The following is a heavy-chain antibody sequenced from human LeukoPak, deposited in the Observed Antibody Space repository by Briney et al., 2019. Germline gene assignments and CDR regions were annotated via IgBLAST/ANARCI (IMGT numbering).Heavy chain of an antibody. D-gene: IGHD2-21*01. V-gene: IGHV1-2*02. CDR2: INPNSGGT. CDR1: GYTFTGYY. J-gene: IGHJ4*02. CDR3: AKAQVVRGD. Sequence: ASVKVASKASGYTFTGYYMHWVRQAPGQGLEWMGWINPNSGGTNYAKKFQGRVTMTRDTSISTAYMELSRLRSDDTAVYYCAKAQVVRGDWGQGTLVTVSS.